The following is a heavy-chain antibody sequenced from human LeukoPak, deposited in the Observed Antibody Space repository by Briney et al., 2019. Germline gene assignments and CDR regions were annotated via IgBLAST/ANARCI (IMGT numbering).Heavy chain of an antibody. Sequence: ASVKVSCKASGYTFTGYYMHWVRQAPGQGLEWMGRINPNSGGTNYAQKFQGRVTMTRETSISTAYMELSRLTSDDTAVYYCARDVIYYDSSGYYPYYWGQGTLVTVSS. V-gene: IGHV1-2*06. CDR3: ARDVIYYDSSGYYPYY. J-gene: IGHJ4*02. CDR2: INPNSGGT. D-gene: IGHD3-22*01. CDR1: GYTFTGYY.